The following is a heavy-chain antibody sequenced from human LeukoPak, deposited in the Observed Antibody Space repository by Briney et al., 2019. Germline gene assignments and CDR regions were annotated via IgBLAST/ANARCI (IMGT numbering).Heavy chain of an antibody. V-gene: IGHV4-34*01. J-gene: IGHJ6*03. CDR2: INHSGST. D-gene: IGHD3-16*01. CDR1: GGSFSGYY. CDR3: ARVGGFVYYYYMDV. Sequence: SETLSLTCAVYGGSFSGYYWSWIRQPPGKGLEWIGEINHSGSTNYNPSLKNRVTISVDTSKNQFSLKLSSVTAADTAVYYCARVGGFVYYYYMDVWGKGTTVTVSS.